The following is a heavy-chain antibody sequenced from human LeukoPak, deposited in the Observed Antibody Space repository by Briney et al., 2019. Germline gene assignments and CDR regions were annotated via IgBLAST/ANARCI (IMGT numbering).Heavy chain of an antibody. CDR2: IYSGGGT. CDR3: ARDSSGPAF. CDR1: GFSVGNSY. D-gene: IGHD3-22*01. Sequence: GGSLRLSCAASGFSVGNSYMSWVRQAPGKGLDWVSVIYSGGGTFHSDSVKGRFTVSGDYSKNTLYLQMNNLRADDTAVYYCARDSSGPAFWGQGTLVTVSS. V-gene: IGHV3-53*01. J-gene: IGHJ4*02.